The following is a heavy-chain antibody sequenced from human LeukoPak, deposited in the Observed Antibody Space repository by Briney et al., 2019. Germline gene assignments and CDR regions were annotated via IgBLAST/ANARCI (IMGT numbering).Heavy chain of an antibody. J-gene: IGHJ4*02. D-gene: IGHD6-13*01. V-gene: IGHV4-59*01. CDR2: VFSGGAT. Sequence: SETLSLTCTVSTDPINSYFWSWVRQPPGKALEWIAFVFSGGATHYNPSLKTRVTISLDKSKSQFSLEMNSVTAADTAHYYCTSGISWSHEFWGQGILVTVSS. CDR1: TDPINSYF. CDR3: TSGISWSHEF.